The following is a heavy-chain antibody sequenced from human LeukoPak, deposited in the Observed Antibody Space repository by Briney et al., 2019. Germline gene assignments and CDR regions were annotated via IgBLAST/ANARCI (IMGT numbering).Heavy chain of an antibody. Sequence: GRSLRLSCAASGFTFSNYGMQWVRQAPGKGLEWVAVVSSTGSAQYYADSVKGRFTISRDNSKNTLYLQMNSLRAEDTAVYYCARGGRHYYDFWSGYYLDYWGQGTLVTVSS. CDR3: ARGGRHYYDFWSGYYLDY. J-gene: IGHJ4*02. CDR1: GFTFSNYG. D-gene: IGHD3-3*01. CDR2: VSSTGSAQ. V-gene: IGHV3-30*03.